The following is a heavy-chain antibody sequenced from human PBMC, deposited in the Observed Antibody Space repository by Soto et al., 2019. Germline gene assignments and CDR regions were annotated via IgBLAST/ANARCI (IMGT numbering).Heavy chain of an antibody. Sequence: GGSLRLSCAASGFTFDEYALTWVRQAPGKGLEWVAGINWNGGSKGYADSVKGRFTISRDNAKSSLYLQMNNLRAEDTALYFCARATQSYYDTSGYYSYVHWGQGAQVTVSS. CDR3: ARATQSYYDTSGYYSYVH. J-gene: IGHJ4*02. D-gene: IGHD3-22*01. V-gene: IGHV3-20*04. CDR2: INWNGGSK. CDR1: GFTFDEYA.